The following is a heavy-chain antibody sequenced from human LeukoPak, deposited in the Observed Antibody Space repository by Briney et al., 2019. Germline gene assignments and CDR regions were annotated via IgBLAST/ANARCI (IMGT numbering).Heavy chain of an antibody. J-gene: IGHJ4*02. V-gene: IGHV4-61*01. CDR1: GGSVSSGSYS. Sequence: SETLSLTCTVSGGSVSSGSYSWSWIRQPPGKGLEWIAYIYCSGSTNYNPSLKSRVTISVDTSKNQFSLKVSSVTAADTAVYYCARVGAVAVPFDYWGQGTLVTVSS. CDR2: IYCSGST. CDR3: ARVGAVAVPFDY. D-gene: IGHD6-19*01.